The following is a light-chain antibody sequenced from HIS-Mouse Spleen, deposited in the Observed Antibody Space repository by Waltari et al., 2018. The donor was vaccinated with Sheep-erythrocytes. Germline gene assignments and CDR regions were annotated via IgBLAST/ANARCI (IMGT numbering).Light chain of an antibody. CDR3: YSTDSSGNHWV. CDR2: EDS. V-gene: IGLV3-10*01. Sequence: SYELTQPPSVSVSPGQTARLPCPGDALPKTYSYWYQQKSGQAPVLVIYEDSKRPSGIPERFSGSTSGTMATLTISGAQVEDEADYYCYSTDSSGNHWVFGGGTKLTVL. J-gene: IGLJ3*02. CDR1: ALPKTY.